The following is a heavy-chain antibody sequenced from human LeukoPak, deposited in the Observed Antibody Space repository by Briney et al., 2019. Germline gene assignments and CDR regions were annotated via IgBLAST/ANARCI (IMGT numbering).Heavy chain of an antibody. CDR1: GFTFSSYW. CDR2: IKQDGSEK. D-gene: IGHD6-19*01. CDR3: ARARIALTVAGTVL. Sequence: HPGGSLRLSCAASGFTFSSYWMSWVRQAPGKGLEWVANIKQDGSEKYYVDSVKGRFTISRDNAKSSLYLQMNSLRAEDTAVYYCARARIALTVAGTVLWGQGTLVTVSS. V-gene: IGHV3-7*01. J-gene: IGHJ4*02.